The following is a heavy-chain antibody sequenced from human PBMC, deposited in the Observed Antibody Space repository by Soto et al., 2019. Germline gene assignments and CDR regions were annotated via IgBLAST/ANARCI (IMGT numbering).Heavy chain of an antibody. CDR1: GFTFSSYT. J-gene: IGHJ4*02. Sequence: PGGSLRLSCAASGFTFSSYTMSWVRQAPGKGLEWVSGISATGGSTYYADSMKGRFTFSRDNSKNTLFLQMSSLRAEDTAKYYCAKSGPTNYFDFWGQGTLVTVSS. D-gene: IGHD1-26*01. CDR3: AKSGPTNYFDF. V-gene: IGHV3-23*01. CDR2: ISATGGST.